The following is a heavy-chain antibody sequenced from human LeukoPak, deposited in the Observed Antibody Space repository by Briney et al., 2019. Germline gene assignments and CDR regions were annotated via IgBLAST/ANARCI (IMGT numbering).Heavy chain of an antibody. D-gene: IGHD2-21*01. CDR3: ARVVYSDVGYCYYMDV. Sequence: GESLKISCKGSGYRFTSYWIGWVRQMPGKDLEWMGIIYPSDSDTRYSPSFQGQVTISVDKSISTAYLQWSSLKASDTAVYYCARVVYSDVGYCYYMDVWGKGTTVTISS. CDR1: GYRFTSYW. V-gene: IGHV5-51*01. CDR2: IYPSDSDT. J-gene: IGHJ6*03.